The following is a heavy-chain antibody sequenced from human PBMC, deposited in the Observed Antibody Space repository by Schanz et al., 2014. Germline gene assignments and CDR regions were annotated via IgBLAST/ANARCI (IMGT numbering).Heavy chain of an antibody. CDR1: GFTFTNYA. D-gene: IGHD6-19*01. CDR2: ISGSGGST. CDR3: AKAGSGWSTAGYDY. Sequence: EVPVVESGGGLVQPGGSLRLSCAVSGFTFTNYAMTWVRQAPGKGLEWVSGISGSGGSTYDADSVKGRFTISRDNSKNTLYRQMNSLRAEDTAVYYCAKAGSGWSTAGYDYWGQGTLVAVSS. V-gene: IGHV3-23*04. J-gene: IGHJ4*02.